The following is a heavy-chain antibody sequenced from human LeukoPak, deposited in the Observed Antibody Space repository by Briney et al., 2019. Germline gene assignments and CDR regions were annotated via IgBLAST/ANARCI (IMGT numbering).Heavy chain of an antibody. Sequence: GASVKVSCKASGYTFTSYGISWVRQAPGQGLEWMGWISAYIGNTNYAQKLQGRVTMTTDTSTSTAYMELRSLRSDDTAVYYCARVLIYCGGDCYFFVRTDYYYMDVWGKGTTVTVSS. D-gene: IGHD2-21*01. CDR3: ARVLIYCGGDCYFFVRTDYYYMDV. CDR1: GYTFTSYG. J-gene: IGHJ6*03. CDR2: ISAYIGNT. V-gene: IGHV1-18*01.